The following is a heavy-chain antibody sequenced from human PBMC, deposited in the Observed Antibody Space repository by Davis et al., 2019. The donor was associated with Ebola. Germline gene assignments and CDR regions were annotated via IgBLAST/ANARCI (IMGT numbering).Heavy chain of an antibody. CDR3: ARGGIAAAAQRGVYYYYYYGMDV. V-gene: IGHV4-39*01. D-gene: IGHD6-13*01. CDR1: GGSISSSSYY. J-gene: IGHJ6*02. Sequence: MPSETLSLTCTVSGGSISSSSYYWGWIRQPPGKGLEWIGSIYYSGSTYYNPSLKSRVTISVDTSKNQFSLKLSSVTAADTAVYYCARGGIAAAAQRGVYYYYYYGMDVWGQGTTVTVSS. CDR2: IYYSGST.